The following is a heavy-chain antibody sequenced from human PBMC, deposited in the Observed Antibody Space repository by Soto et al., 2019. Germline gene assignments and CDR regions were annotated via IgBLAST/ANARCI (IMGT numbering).Heavy chain of an antibody. CDR1: GGSISGGDYH. CDR2: IYDSAT. V-gene: IGHV4-30-4*02. Sequence: PSETLSLTCTVSGGSISGGDYHWIWIRHPPGKGLEWVGYIYDSATYHNPSLKSGVIISVDTSKNQVVLTMSNMDPVDTATYYCARMVVSGSYYYFDPWGQGTPVTVSS. CDR3: ARMVVSGSYYYFDP. J-gene: IGHJ5*02. D-gene: IGHD1-26*01.